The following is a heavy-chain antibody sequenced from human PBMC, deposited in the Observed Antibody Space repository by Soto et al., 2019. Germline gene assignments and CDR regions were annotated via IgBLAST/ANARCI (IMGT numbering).Heavy chain of an antibody. V-gene: IGHV3-30*03. J-gene: IGHJ4*02. D-gene: IGHD3-16*01. CDR2: ISYHGTKT. CDR1: GFTFSEYD. CDR3: ARTDTGGTYFEF. Sequence: QVQLVDSGGGVVQPGMSLRLSCADSGFTFSEYDMHWVRQAPGKGLEWVALISYHGTKTDYADSVKGRFTISRDNFKKTVSLQMESLRSDDSAVYFCARTDTGGTYFEFWGRGTLVTVSS.